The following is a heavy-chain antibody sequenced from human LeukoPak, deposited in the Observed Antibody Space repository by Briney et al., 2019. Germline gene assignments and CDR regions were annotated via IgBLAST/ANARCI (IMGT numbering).Heavy chain of an antibody. D-gene: IGHD5-18*01. J-gene: IGHJ5*02. CDR2: IIPIFGTA. Sequence: ASVKVSCKASGGTFSSYAISWVRQAPGQGLERMGGIIPIFGTANYAQKFQGRVTITTDESTSTAYMELSSLRSEDTAVYYCARAWGQLWLMSTWGQGTLVTVSS. V-gene: IGHV1-69*05. CDR3: ARAWGQLWLMST. CDR1: GGTFSSYA.